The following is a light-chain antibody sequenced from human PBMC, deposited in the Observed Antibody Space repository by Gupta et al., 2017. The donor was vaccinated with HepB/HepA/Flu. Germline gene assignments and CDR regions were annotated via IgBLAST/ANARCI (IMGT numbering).Light chain of an antibody. CDR3: HQYGTSPRT. V-gene: IGKV3-20*01. CDR1: QSLSSSD. Sequence: IVFTQSPGTLSLSPGVRATLSCRASQSLSSSDLAWDQQKPGQAPRLLIYAASSRANGIPDRGGGSGSGTDFTLTISRLEREDFAVYYCHQYGTSPRTFGQGTKVEIK. CDR2: AAS. J-gene: IGKJ1*01.